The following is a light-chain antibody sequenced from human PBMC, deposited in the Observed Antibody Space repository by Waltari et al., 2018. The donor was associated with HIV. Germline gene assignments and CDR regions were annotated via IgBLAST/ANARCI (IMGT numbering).Light chain of an antibody. J-gene: IGLJ2*01. V-gene: IGLV2-8*01. CDR1: SNDVGAYNF. CDR2: EVS. Sequence: QSALTQPPSASGPPGQSVTISCTGTSNDVGAYNFVSWYQHHPGKTPKLIIYEVSKRPSGVPDRFSASKSANTASLTVSGLQTEDEADYYCSSFTGVNTDVIFGGGTRLTVL. CDR3: SSFTGVNTDVI.